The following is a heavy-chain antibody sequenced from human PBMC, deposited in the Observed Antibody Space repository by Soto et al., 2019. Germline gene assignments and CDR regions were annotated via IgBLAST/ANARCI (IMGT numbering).Heavy chain of an antibody. V-gene: IGHV3-23*01. CDR2: ISGSGGST. Sequence: FLRLSCAASGFPFSSYAMSWVRQAPGKGLEWVSAISGSGGSTYYADSVKGRFTISRDNSKNTLYLQMNSLRAEDTAAYYCARDVLGASNYNHWGQGTLVTVSS. CDR1: GFPFSSYA. J-gene: IGHJ5*02. D-gene: IGHD4-4*01. CDR3: ARDVLGASNYNH.